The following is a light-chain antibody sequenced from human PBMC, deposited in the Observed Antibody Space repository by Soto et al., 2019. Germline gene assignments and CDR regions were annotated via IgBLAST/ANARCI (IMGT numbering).Light chain of an antibody. CDR2: VAS. J-gene: IGKJ1*01. CDR1: QSVSSSY. V-gene: IGKV3-20*01. CDR3: QQHGYSPWT. Sequence: ENVLTQSPCTVSLSPGERATLSCRASQSVSSSYLAWYQQKPGQAPRLLIYVASSRATGIPDRFSGSGSGTDFTLTISSLEPEDSAVYYCQQHGYSPWTFGQGTKVDI.